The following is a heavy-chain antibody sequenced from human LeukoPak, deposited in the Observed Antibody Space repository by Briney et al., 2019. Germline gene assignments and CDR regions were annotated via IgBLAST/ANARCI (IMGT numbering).Heavy chain of an antibody. D-gene: IGHD2-2*02. J-gene: IGHJ5*02. CDR1: GFTFSDYY. V-gene: IGHV3-11*01. CDR2: ISSSGSTI. CDR3: ARDYQDCSSTSCYTGGTGFDP. Sequence: GGSLRLSCAASGFTFSDYYMSWIRQAPGKGLEWVSYISSSGSTIYYADSVKGRFTISRDNAKNSLYLQMNSLSAEDTAVYYCARDYQDCSSTSCYTGGTGFDPWGQGTLVTVSS.